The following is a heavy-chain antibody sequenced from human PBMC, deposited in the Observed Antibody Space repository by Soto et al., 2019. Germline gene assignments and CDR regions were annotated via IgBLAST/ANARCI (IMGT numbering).Heavy chain of an antibody. V-gene: IGHV1-46*03. CDR2: INPSGGST. D-gene: IGHD4-17*01. CDR1: GYSFTIYY. CDR3: ASGGYGDYVVDY. Sequence: QVQLVQSGAEVKKPGASVKVSCKASGYSFTIYYMHWVRQAPGQGLEWMGIINPSGGSTSYAQKCQGRVTMARDTSTSTVYMELSNLRSEDTAVYYCASGGYGDYVVDYWGPGTLVTVSS. J-gene: IGHJ4*02.